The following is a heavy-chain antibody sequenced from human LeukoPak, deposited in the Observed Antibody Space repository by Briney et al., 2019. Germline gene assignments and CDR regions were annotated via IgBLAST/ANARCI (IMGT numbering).Heavy chain of an antibody. D-gene: IGHD6-19*01. V-gene: IGHV3-74*01. J-gene: IGHJ4*02. CDR2: INSDGSSI. CDR3: ARGTIGWAGVDY. CDR1: GFTFSSCS. Sequence: PGGSLRLSCAASGFTFSSCSMHWVRQATGKGLVWVSRINSDGSSISYADSVKGRFTISRDNAKSTLYLQMNSLRAEDTAVYYCARGTIGWAGVDYWGQGTLVTVSS.